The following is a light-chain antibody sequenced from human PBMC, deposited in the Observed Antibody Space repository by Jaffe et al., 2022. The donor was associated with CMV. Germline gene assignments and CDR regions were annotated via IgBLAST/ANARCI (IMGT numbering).Light chain of an antibody. V-gene: IGKV3-20*01. CDR3: QQYGTSPPVT. CDR1: QSVISH. CDR2: GAS. Sequence: DIVLTQSPGTLSLSPGERATLSCRASQSVISHLAWYQQKPGQAPRLLIYGASSRATGIPDRFSGSGSGTDFTLTISRLEPEDFALYYCQQYGTSPPVTFGQGTRLEIK. J-gene: IGKJ5*01.